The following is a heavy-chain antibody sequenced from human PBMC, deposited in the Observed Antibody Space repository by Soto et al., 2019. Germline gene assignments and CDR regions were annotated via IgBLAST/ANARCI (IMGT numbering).Heavy chain of an antibody. V-gene: IGHV3-64*02. J-gene: IGHJ4*02. D-gene: IGHD4-17*01. CDR3: ARGPSTVATWLDY. Sequence: EVQLVESGEGLVQPGESLRLSCAASGFTFSNYAMHWVRQAPGKGLEYVSAISSNGFSTYYGDSVRGRFIISRDNSKNTLYLQMGSLRAEDMAVYYCARGPSTVATWLDYWGQGTLVTVSS. CDR1: GFTFSNYA. CDR2: ISSNGFST.